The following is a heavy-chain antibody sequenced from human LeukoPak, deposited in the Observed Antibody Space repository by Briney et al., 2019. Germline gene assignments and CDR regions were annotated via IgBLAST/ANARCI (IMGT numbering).Heavy chain of an antibody. CDR2: ISAYNGNT. D-gene: IGHD2-21*02. V-gene: IGHV1-18*04. Sequence: GASVKVPCKASGYTFTSYGISWVRQAPGQGLEWMGWISAYNGNTNYAQKLQGRVTMTTDTSTSTAYMELRSLRSDDTAVYYCARDLPYCGGDCYSNGMDVWGKGTTVTVSS. J-gene: IGHJ6*04. CDR3: ARDLPYCGGDCYSNGMDV. CDR1: GYTFTSYG.